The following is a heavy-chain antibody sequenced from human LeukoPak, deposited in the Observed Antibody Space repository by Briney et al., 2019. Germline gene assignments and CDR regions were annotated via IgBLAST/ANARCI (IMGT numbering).Heavy chain of an antibody. V-gene: IGHV1-69*05. D-gene: IGHD6-13*01. CDR3: ARETQQHYYYYYMDV. CDR2: IIPIFGTA. J-gene: IGHJ6*03. CDR1: GGTFSSYA. Sequence: SVKASCKASGGTFSSYAISWVRQAPGQGLEWMGRIIPIFGTANYAQKFQGRVTITTDESTSTAYMELSSLRSEDTAVYYCARETQQHYYYYYMDVWGKGTTVTVSS.